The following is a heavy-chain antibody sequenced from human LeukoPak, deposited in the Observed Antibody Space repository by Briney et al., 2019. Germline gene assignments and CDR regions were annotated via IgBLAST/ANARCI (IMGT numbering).Heavy chain of an antibody. V-gene: IGHV4-34*01. CDR3: ARGTPRVVPAAMRWFDP. Sequence: ASETLSLTCTVSGGSISPYYWSWIRQPPGKGLEWIGEINHSGSTNYNPSLKSRVTISVDTSKNQFSLKLSSVTAADTAVYYCARGTPRVVPAAMRWFDPWGQGTLVTVSS. CDR1: GGSISPYY. CDR2: INHSGST. J-gene: IGHJ5*02. D-gene: IGHD2-2*01.